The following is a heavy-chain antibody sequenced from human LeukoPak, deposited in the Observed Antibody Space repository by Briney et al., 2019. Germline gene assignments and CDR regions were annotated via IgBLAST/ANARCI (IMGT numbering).Heavy chain of an antibody. V-gene: IGHV3-43D*03. CDR3: VKDLGFGMIVPRGFHY. CDR1: GFTFDDYA. CDR2: INWDGGST. J-gene: IGHJ4*02. Sequence: GGSLRLSCAASGFTFDDYAMHWVRQAPGKGLEWVSAINWDGGSTYYADSVKGRFTISRDNAKKSLYLEMNGLRAEDTAMYYCVKDLGFGMIVPRGFHYWGQGTLVSVSS. D-gene: IGHD3-22*01.